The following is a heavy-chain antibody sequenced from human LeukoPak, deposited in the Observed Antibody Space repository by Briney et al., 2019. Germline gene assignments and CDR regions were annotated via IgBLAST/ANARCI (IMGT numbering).Heavy chain of an antibody. J-gene: IGHJ4*02. V-gene: IGHV4-34*01. D-gene: IGHD3-3*01. CDR3: ARGSTPRFLEWLAIDFDY. Sequence: SETLSLTCAVYGGSFSGDYWSWIRQPPGKGLEWIGEINHSGSTNYNPSLKSRVTISVDTSKNQFSLKLSSVTAADTAVHYCARGSTPRFLEWLAIDFDYWGQGTLVTVSS. CDR1: GGSFSGDY. CDR2: INHSGST.